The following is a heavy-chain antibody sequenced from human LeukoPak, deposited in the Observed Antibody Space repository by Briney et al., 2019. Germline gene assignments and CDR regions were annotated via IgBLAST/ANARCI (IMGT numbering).Heavy chain of an antibody. CDR1: GFTFSSYG. Sequence: GGSLRLSCAASGFTFSSYGMHWVRQAPGKGLEWVALIRYDGSNKYYADSVKGRFTISRDNSKNTLYLQMNSLRAEDTAVYYCAKDLTYNWNYFDYWGQGTLVTVSS. CDR3: AKDLTYNWNYFDY. CDR2: IRYDGSNK. V-gene: IGHV3-30*02. D-gene: IGHD1-20*01. J-gene: IGHJ4*02.